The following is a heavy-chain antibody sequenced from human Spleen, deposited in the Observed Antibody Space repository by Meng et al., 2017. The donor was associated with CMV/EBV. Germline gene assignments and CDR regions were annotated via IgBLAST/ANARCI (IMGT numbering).Heavy chain of an antibody. V-gene: IGHV5-51*01. Sequence: FTSYWSGWVRQMPGKGLEWMGIIYPGDSDTRYSPSFPGQVTISADKSISTAYLQWSSLKASDTAMYYCARVAKERYYGSGNYYNPFDFWGQGTLVTVSS. J-gene: IGHJ4*02. CDR2: IYPGDSDT. CDR1: FTSYW. D-gene: IGHD3-10*01. CDR3: ARVAKERYYGSGNYYNPFDF.